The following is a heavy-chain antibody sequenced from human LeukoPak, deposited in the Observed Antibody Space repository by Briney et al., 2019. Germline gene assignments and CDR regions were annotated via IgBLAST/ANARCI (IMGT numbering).Heavy chain of an antibody. CDR3: ARGEKTPDFFHYYGMDV. J-gene: IGHJ6*04. CDR1: GYTFTGYY. D-gene: IGHD2/OR15-2a*01. CDR2: INPNSGGT. Sequence: ASVKVSCKASGYTFTGYYMHWVRQAPGQGLEWMGWINPNSGGTNYAQKFQGWVTMTRDTSISTAYMELSRLRSDDTAVYYCARGEKTPDFFHYYGMDVWGKGTTVTGSS. V-gene: IGHV1-2*04.